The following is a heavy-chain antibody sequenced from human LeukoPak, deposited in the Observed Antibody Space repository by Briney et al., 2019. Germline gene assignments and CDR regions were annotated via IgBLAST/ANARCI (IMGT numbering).Heavy chain of an antibody. CDR3: ARDEVYSGYDWDYDSSGYYDY. J-gene: IGHJ4*02. CDR1: GFTFSTYT. CDR2: ISSNIDYK. V-gene: IGHV3-21*01. Sequence: GGSLRLSCAASGFTFSTYTMNWVRQAPGKGLEWVSSISSNIDYKYYTDSVKGRFTISRDNAKNSLYLQMNSLRVEDTAVYYCARDEVYSGYDWDYDSSGYYDYWGQGTLVTVSS. D-gene: IGHD3-22*01.